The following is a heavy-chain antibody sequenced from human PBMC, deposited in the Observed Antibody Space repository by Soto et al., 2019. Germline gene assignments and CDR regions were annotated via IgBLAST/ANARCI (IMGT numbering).Heavy chain of an antibody. V-gene: IGHV1-69*02. Sequence: ASVKVSCKASGGTFSSYTISWVRQAPGQGVEWMGRIIPILGIANYAQKFQGRVTITADKSTSTAYMELRSLRSEDTAVYYCARNHRSTSTEAYDIWGQGTMVTVSS. CDR1: GGTFSSYT. J-gene: IGHJ3*02. D-gene: IGHD2-2*01. CDR2: IIPILGIA. CDR3: ARNHRSTSTEAYDI.